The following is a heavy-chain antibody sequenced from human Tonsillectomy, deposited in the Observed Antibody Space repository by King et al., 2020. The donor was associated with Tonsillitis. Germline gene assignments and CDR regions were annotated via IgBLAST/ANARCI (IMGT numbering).Heavy chain of an antibody. CDR3: ARLRVPAALNPDWYFDL. Sequence: QLVQSGAEVKKPGESLKISCKGSGYSFTSYWIGWVRQMPGKGLEWMGIIYPGDSDTRYSPSFQGQVTISADKSISTAYLQWSSLKASDTAMYYCARLRVPAALNPDWYFDLWGRGTLVTVSS. J-gene: IGHJ2*01. V-gene: IGHV5-51*01. D-gene: IGHD2-2*01. CDR2: IYPGDSDT. CDR1: GYSFTSYW.